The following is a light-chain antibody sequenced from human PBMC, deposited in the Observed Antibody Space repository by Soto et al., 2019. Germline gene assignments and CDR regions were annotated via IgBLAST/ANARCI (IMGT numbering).Light chain of an antibody. Sequence: DIQMTQSPSSLSASVGDRVTITCQASQDISNYLNWYQQKPGKAPKLLIYDASTLVTGVPSRFSGSGSGTDFTFTISSLQPEDIATYYCQQYDNLPTFGGGTRVEIK. CDR1: QDISNY. CDR2: DAS. V-gene: IGKV1-33*01. CDR3: QQYDNLPT. J-gene: IGKJ4*01.